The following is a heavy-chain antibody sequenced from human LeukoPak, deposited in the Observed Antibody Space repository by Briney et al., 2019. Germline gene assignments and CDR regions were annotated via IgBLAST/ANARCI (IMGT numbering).Heavy chain of an antibody. D-gene: IGHD6-13*01. V-gene: IGHV3-64*01. CDR1: GFTFSWFA. Sequence: GGSLRLSCAASGFTFSWFAMHWVRQAPGKGLEYVSTISSNGGSTYYANSVKGRFTISRDNSKTTLYLQMGSLRAEDMAVYYCARGPYSSRYDYWGQGTVVTVSS. CDR3: ARGPYSSRYDY. J-gene: IGHJ4*02. CDR2: ISSNGGST.